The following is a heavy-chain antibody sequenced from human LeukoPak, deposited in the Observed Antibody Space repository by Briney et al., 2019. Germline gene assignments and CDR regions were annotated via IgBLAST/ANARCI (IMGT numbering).Heavy chain of an antibody. D-gene: IGHD6-19*01. J-gene: IGHJ1*01. Sequence: ASVKVSCKASGYSFSAYGISWVRQAPGQGLEWMGWIYSYNGNANYAQKFQGRVTLTSDTSTNTAYMELRNLTSDDTAVYYCARDSSPVAGMGRFWGQGTHVAVSS. V-gene: IGHV1-18*01. CDR2: IYSYNGNA. CDR1: GYSFSAYG. CDR3: ARDSSPVAGMGRF.